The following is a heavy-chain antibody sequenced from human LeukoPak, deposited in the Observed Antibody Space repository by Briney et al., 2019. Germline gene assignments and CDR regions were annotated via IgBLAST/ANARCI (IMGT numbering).Heavy chain of an antibody. CDR2: IYPGDSDT. D-gene: IGHD2-15*01. V-gene: IGHV5-51*01. CDR1: GYSFTSYW. CDR3: ARRTDCSGGSCYSVYWFDP. Sequence: GESLQISCKGSGYSFTSYWIGWVRQMPGKGLEWMGIIYPGDSDTRYSPSFQGQVTISADKSISTAYLQWSSLKASDTAMYYCARRTDCSGGSCYSVYWFDPWGQGTLVTVSS. J-gene: IGHJ5*02.